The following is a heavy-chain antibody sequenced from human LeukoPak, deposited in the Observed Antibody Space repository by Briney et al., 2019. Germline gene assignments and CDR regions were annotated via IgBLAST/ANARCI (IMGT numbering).Heavy chain of an antibody. V-gene: IGHV1-2*02. D-gene: IGHD6-19*01. CDR3: ARQGSNSSGWYPVDD. CDR2: MHPNSGGT. CDR1: GYTFTSYY. J-gene: IGHJ4*02. Sequence: ASVKVSCKSSGYTFTSYYIHWLRQLPGPGLEWMGWMHPNSGGTKYAQTFQGRVTLNRDKSISTAYLELSSLTSDDTAVYFCARQGSNSSGWYPVDDWGQGTLVTVSS.